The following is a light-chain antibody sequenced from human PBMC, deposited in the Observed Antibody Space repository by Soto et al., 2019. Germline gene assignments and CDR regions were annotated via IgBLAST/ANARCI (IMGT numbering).Light chain of an antibody. CDR2: GAS. CDR1: QSVSSNY. CDR3: QQYGDLPPT. Sequence: ESVLTQSPGTLSLSPGERATLSCRASQSVSSNYLAWYQQKPGQAPRLLIYGASSRAAGIPDRFSGSGSGTDFTLTISRLEPEDFVVYHCQQYGDLPPTFGQGTKVDIK. J-gene: IGKJ1*01. V-gene: IGKV3-20*01.